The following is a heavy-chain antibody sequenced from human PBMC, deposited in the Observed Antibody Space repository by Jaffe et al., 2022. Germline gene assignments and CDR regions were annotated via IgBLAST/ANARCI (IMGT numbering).Heavy chain of an antibody. CDR3: ARVRYGSGSYHYYFDY. CDR1: GYSISSGYY. CDR2: IYHSGST. V-gene: IGHV4-38-2*01. D-gene: IGHD3-10*01. J-gene: IGHJ4*02. Sequence: QVQLQESGPGLVKPSETLSLTCAVSGYSISSGYYWGWIRQPPGKGLEWIGSIYHSGSTYYNPSLKSRVTISVDTSKNQFSLKLSSVTAADTAVYYCARVRYGSGSYHYYFDYWGQGTLVTVSS.